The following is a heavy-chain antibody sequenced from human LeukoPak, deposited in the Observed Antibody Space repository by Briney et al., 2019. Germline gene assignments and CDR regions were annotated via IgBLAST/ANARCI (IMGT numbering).Heavy chain of an antibody. D-gene: IGHD3-10*01. CDR2: IYYSGST. J-gene: IGHJ6*03. Sequence: SETLSLTCTVSGGSISSYYWSWIRQPPGKGLEWIGYIYYSGSTNYNPSLKSRVTISVDTSKNQFSLKLSSVTAADTAVYYCARGGYYYGSGSYYLHYYYYYMDVWGKGTTVTISS. V-gene: IGHV4-59*01. CDR3: ARGGYYYGSGSYYLHYYYYYMDV. CDR1: GGSISSYY.